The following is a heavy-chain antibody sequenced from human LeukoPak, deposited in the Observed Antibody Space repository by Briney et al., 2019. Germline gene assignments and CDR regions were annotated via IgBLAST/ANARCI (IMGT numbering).Heavy chain of an antibody. J-gene: IGHJ4*02. V-gene: IGHV3-21*01. D-gene: IGHD6-13*01. Sequence: GGSLRLSCAASGFTFSIYSMNWVRQAPGKGLEWVSSISSSSSYIYYADSVKGRFTISRDNSKNTLYLQMNSLRAEDTAVYYCARVSSSSWWALDYWGQGTLVTVSS. CDR2: ISSSSSYI. CDR3: ARVSSSSWWALDY. CDR1: GFTFSIYS.